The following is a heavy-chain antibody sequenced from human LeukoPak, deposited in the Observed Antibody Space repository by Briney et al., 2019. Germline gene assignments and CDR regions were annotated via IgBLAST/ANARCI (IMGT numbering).Heavy chain of an antibody. CDR1: GGSVSSGSYY. CDR2: IYYSGST. CDR3: ARDRCSSTSCYHDY. Sequence: SETLSLTCTVSGGSVSSGSYYWSWIRQPPGKGLEWIGYIYYSGSTNYNPSLKSRFTISVDTSKNQFSLKLSSVTAADTAVYYCARDRCSSTSCYHDYWGQGTLVTVSS. D-gene: IGHD2-2*01. J-gene: IGHJ4*02. V-gene: IGHV4-61*01.